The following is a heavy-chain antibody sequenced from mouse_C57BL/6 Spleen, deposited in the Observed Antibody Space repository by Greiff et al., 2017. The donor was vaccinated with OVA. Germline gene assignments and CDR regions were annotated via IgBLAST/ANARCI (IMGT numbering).Heavy chain of an antibody. D-gene: IGHD2-4*01. CDR3: ARKGYDYDARGDYLDY. V-gene: IGHV1-81*01. J-gene: IGHJ2*01. CDR1: GYTFTSYG. CDR2: IYPRSGNT. Sequence: QVQLKQSGAELARPGASVKLSCKASGYTFTSYGISWVKQRTGQGLEWIGEIYPRSGNTYYNEKFKGKATLTADKSSSTAYMELRSLTSEDSAVYYCARKGYDYDARGDYLDYWGQGTTLTVSS.